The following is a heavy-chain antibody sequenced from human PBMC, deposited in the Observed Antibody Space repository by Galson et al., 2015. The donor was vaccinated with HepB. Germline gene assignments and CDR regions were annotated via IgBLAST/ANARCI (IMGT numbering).Heavy chain of an antibody. CDR2: IHYDIINK. V-gene: IGHV3-30*02. CDR3: AKDLNDYGDYDYSGMDV. Sequence: SLRLSCAASGFTFSDYGMHWVRQAPGKGLEWVAFIHYDIINKDYADSVKGRFTISRDNSKNILYLQMNSLRVEDTAVYYCAKDLNDYGDYDYSGMDVWGRGTTVTVSS. D-gene: IGHD4-17*01. CDR1: GFTFSDYG. J-gene: IGHJ6*02.